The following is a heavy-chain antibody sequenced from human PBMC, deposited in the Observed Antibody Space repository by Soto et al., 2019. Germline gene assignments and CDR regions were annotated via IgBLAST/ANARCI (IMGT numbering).Heavy chain of an antibody. CDR3: AVDTAMDPFDY. D-gene: IGHD5-18*01. CDR1: GGTFSSYA. J-gene: IGHJ4*02. V-gene: IGHV1-69*13. CDR2: IIPIFGTA. Sequence: ASVKVSCKASGGTFSSYAISWVRQAPGQGLERMGGIIPIFGTANYAQKFQGRVTITADESTSTAYMELSSLRSEDTAVYYCAVDTAMDPFDYWGQGTLVTVSS.